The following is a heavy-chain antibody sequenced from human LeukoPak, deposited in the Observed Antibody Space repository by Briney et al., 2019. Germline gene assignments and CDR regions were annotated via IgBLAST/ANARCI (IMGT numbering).Heavy chain of an antibody. D-gene: IGHD5-12*01. CDR2: IWYDGSNK. V-gene: IGHV3-33*01. Sequence: GGSLRLSCAASGFTFSSYGMHWVRQAPGKGLEWVAVIWYDGSNKYYADSVKGRFTISRDNSKNKLYLQMNSLRAEDTAVYYCARDRGVATILYYFDYWGQGTLVTVSS. CDR3: ARDRGVATILYYFDY. J-gene: IGHJ4*02. CDR1: GFTFSSYG.